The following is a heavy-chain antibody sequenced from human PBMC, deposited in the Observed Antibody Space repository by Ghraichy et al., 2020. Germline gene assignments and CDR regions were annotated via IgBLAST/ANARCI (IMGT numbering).Heavy chain of an antibody. CDR3: ARSPATYYYGSVYNWFDP. D-gene: IGHD3-10*01. Sequence: SQTLSLTCTVSGGSISSYYWSWIRQPPGKGLEWIGYIYYSGSTNYNPSLKSRVTISVDTSKNQFSLKLSSVTAADTAVYYCARSPATYYYGSVYNWFDPWGQGTLVTVSS. CDR2: IYYSGST. J-gene: IGHJ5*02. CDR1: GGSISSYY. V-gene: IGHV4-59*01.